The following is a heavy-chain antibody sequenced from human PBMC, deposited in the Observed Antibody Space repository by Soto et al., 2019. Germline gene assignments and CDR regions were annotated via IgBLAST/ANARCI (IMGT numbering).Heavy chain of an antibody. Sequence: ETLSLTCTVSGGSVSSGSYYWSWIRQPPGKGLEWIGYIYYSGSTNYNPSLKSRVTISVDTSKNQFSLKLSSVTAADTAVYYCASAEAPGYYGMDVWGQGTTVTVSS. J-gene: IGHJ6*02. V-gene: IGHV4-61*01. CDR1: GGSVSSGSYY. CDR2: IYYSGST. CDR3: ASAEAPGYYGMDV.